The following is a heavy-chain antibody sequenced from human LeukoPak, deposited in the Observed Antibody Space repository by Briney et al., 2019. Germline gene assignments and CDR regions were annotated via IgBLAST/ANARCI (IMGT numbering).Heavy chain of an antibody. CDR1: GDSISSSSYY. CDR3: ARSLAAAGTGYYAMDV. V-gene: IGHV4-39*01. CDR2: IYYSGST. J-gene: IGHJ6*02. Sequence: PSETLSLTCTVSGDSISSSSYYWGWIRQPPGKDLEWIGSIYYSGSTYYNPSLKSRVTISVDTSKNQFSLKLSSVTAADTAVYYCARSLAAAGTGYYAMDVWGQGTTVTVSS. D-gene: IGHD6-13*01.